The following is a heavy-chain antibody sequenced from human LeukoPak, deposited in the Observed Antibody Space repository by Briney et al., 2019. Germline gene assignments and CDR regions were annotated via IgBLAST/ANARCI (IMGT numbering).Heavy chain of an antibody. D-gene: IGHD3-10*01. J-gene: IGHJ6*03. CDR3: ARHGSGSPPVYYYYMDV. CDR1: GYTFTIYG. V-gene: IGHV1-18*01. Sequence: ASVTVSCTASGYTFTIYGISWGRQAPGQGLEWMGWISAYNGNTNYAQKLQGRVTMTTDTSTSTAYMELRSLRSDDTAVYYCARHGSGSPPVYYYYMDVWGKGTTVTISS. CDR2: ISAYNGNT.